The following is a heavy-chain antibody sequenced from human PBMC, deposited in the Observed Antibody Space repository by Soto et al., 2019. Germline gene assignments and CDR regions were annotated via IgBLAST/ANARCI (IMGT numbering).Heavy chain of an antibody. Sequence: PGGSLRLSCAASGFTFSNAWMSWVRQAPGKGLEWVGRIKSKTDGGTTDYAAPVKGRFTISRDDSKNTLYLQMNSLKTEDTAVYYCTTDITMIVVVITYIDYWGQGTLVTVSS. CDR1: GFTFSNAW. V-gene: IGHV3-15*01. CDR3: TTDITMIVVVITYIDY. D-gene: IGHD3-22*01. J-gene: IGHJ4*02. CDR2: IKSKTDGGTT.